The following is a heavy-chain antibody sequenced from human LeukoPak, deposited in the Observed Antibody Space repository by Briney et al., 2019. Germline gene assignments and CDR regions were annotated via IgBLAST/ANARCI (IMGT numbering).Heavy chain of an antibody. J-gene: IGHJ6*02. CDR2: IYYSGST. D-gene: IGHD3-10*01. CDR3: ARDRWFPSPYGMDV. Sequence: SETLSLTCTVSGGSIGSGDYYWSWIRQPPGKGLEWLGYIYYSGSTYYYPSLKSRVTISIDTSKNQFSLRLTSVTAADTAVYYCARDRWFPSPYGMDVWGQGTTVTVSS. V-gene: IGHV4-30-4*01. CDR1: GGSIGSGDYY.